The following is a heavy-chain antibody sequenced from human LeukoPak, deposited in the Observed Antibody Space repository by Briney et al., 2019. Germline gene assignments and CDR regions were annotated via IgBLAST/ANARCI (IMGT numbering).Heavy chain of an antibody. J-gene: IGHJ4*02. CDR3: ARAVTGTSMVDY. Sequence: SETLSLTCAVYGGSFGGYYWSWIRQPPGKGLEWIGEINHSGSTNYNPSLKSRVTISLHTSENQFSLRLTSVTAADTAVYYCARAVTGTSMVDYWGQGTLVAVSS. D-gene: IGHD6-19*01. V-gene: IGHV4-34*01. CDR1: GGSFGGYY. CDR2: INHSGST.